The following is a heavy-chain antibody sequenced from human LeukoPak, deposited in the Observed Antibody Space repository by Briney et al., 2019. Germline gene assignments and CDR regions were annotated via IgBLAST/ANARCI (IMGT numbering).Heavy chain of an antibody. J-gene: IGHJ4*02. CDR2: IYHSGST. D-gene: IGHD3-10*01. V-gene: IGHV4-59*01. Sequence: SETLSLTCTVSGGSISTYYWSWIRQPPGKGLEWIGYIYHSGSTKYNPSLKSRVTISVDTSKNQFSLKLSSVTAADTAVYYCASHTMVRGVLDYWGQGTLVTVSS. CDR1: GGSISTYY. CDR3: ASHTMVRGVLDY.